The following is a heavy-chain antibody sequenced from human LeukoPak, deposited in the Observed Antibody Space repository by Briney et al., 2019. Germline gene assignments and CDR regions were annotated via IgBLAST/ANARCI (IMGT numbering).Heavy chain of an antibody. CDR1: GFTVSSNY. Sequence: PGGSLRLSCAASGFTVSSNYMSWVRQAPGKGLEWVSVIYSGGSTYYADSVKGRFTISRDNSKNTLYLQMNSLRAEDTAVYYCARDRGGYYDSSSPEGTFDYWGQGTLVTVSS. CDR2: IYSGGST. CDR3: ARDRGGYYDSSSPEGTFDY. V-gene: IGHV3-53*01. D-gene: IGHD3-22*01. J-gene: IGHJ4*02.